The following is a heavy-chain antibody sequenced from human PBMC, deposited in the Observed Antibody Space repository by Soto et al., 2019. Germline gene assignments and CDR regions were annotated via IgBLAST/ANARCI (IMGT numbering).Heavy chain of an antibody. CDR1: GDSISSDNG. Sequence: QVQLQESGPGLVKPSGTLSLTCAVSGDSISSDNGWSWVRQPPGKGLEWIGEIYHSGSTNYNPSLKRRVNISLDKSKNQVSLKLSSVTDADTAVYYCARDGYGSTSCSYYGMDVWGQGTTVAVSS. D-gene: IGHD2-2*01. J-gene: IGHJ6*02. V-gene: IGHV4-4*02. CDR2: IYHSGST. CDR3: ARDGYGSTSCSYYGMDV.